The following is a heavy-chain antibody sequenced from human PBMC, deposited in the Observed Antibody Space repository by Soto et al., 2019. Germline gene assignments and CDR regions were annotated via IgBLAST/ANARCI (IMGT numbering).Heavy chain of an antibody. CDR2: IYYSGST. J-gene: IGHJ4*02. CDR1: GGSISSSSYY. Sequence: SETLSLTCTVSGGSISSSSYYWGWIRQPPGKGLEWIGSIYYSGSTYYNPSLKSRVTISVDTSKNQFSLKLSSVTAADTAVYYCARQVVDYGDLDYWGQGTLVTVSS. CDR3: ARQVVDYGDLDY. V-gene: IGHV4-39*01. D-gene: IGHD4-17*01.